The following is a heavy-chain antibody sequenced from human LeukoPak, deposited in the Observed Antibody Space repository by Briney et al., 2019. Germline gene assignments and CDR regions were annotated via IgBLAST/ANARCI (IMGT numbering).Heavy chain of an antibody. D-gene: IGHD1-26*01. V-gene: IGHV4-59*08. CDR3: ARLAATSGSDYPDD. CDR1: GVSISSYY. J-gene: IGHJ4*02. Sequence: SETLSLTCTVSGVSISSYYWSWIRQPAGKGVEWIGYIFYSGYTIYNPSLPSRVTISADTSKNHFSLRLRSVTAADTAVYYCARLAATSGSDYPDDWGQGTLVTVSS. CDR2: IFYSGYT.